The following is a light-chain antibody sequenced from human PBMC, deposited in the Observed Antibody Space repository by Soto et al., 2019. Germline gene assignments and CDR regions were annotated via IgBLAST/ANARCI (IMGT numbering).Light chain of an antibody. CDR1: QSVSSN. CDR3: QQYNNWPPIT. J-gene: IGKJ5*01. Sequence: EIVMTQSAATLSVSPGESATLSCRASQSVSSNVAWYQQKPGQAPRLLLYGASTRATGIPARFSGSGSGTEFTLTISSLQSEDFAVYYCQQYNNWPPITFGQGTRLEIK. V-gene: IGKV3-15*01. CDR2: GAS.